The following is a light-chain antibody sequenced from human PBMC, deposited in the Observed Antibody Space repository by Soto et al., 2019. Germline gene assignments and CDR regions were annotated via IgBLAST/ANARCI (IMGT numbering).Light chain of an antibody. CDR1: QSVNTY. J-gene: IGKJ4*01. Sequence: EIVLTQSPATLSLSPGERATLPCRASQSVNTYLAWYQQRPGQAPRLLMYDASNRATGIPARFSGRGSGTAFPLTIDSLEPEDFAVYYCQQRSNWPLTFGGGTKVEIK. V-gene: IGKV3-11*01. CDR2: DAS. CDR3: QQRSNWPLT.